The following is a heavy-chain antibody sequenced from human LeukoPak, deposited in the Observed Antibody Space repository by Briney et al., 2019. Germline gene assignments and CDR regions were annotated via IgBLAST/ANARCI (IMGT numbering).Heavy chain of an antibody. J-gene: IGHJ4*02. CDR3: ARAFSTSGWYTYYFDY. CDR2: IYYSGNT. CDR1: GGSISSSSYC. D-gene: IGHD6-19*01. Sequence: PSETLSLTCTVSGGSISSSSYCWGWIRQPPGKGLEWIGSIYYSGNTYYNPSLKSRVTISVDTSKKQFSLNLSSVTAADTAVYYCARAFSTSGWYTYYFDYWGQGTLVTVSS. V-gene: IGHV4-39*07.